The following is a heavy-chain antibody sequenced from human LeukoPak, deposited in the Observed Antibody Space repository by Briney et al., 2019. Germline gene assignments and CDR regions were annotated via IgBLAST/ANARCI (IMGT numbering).Heavy chain of an antibody. CDR2: ISSSSSYM. V-gene: IGHV3-21*01. CDR1: GFIFSSYS. D-gene: IGHD6-6*01. J-gene: IGHJ4*02. CDR3: ARMGLLYSSLADAFEY. Sequence: GGSLRLSCAASGFIFSSYSMNWVRQAPGKGLEWVSSISSSSSYMYYADSVKGRFTISRDNAKNSLYLQMDSLRAEDTAVYYCARMGLLYSSLADAFEYWGQGTLVTVSS.